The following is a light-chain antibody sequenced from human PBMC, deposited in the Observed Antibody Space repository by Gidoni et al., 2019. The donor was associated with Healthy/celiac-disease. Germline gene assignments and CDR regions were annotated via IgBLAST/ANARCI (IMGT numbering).Light chain of an antibody. Sequence: YVLTQPPSVSVAPGKTARITCGGNNIGSKSVHWYQQKPGQAPVLVIYYDSDRPSGIPERFSGSNSGNTATLTISRVEAGDEADYYCQVWDSSSDHPVFGGGTKLTVL. J-gene: IGLJ2*01. CDR2: YDS. CDR1: NIGSKS. CDR3: QVWDSSSDHPV. V-gene: IGLV3-21*04.